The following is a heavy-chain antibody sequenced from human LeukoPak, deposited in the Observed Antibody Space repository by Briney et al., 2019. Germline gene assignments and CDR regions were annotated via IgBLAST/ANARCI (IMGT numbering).Heavy chain of an antibody. CDR3: AKDEGGQFGELLPVDY. Sequence: GGSLRLSCAASGFTFSNFWMTWVRQAPGKGLEWVANIAQDGSQTYYVDSVKGRFTISRDNAKNSLHLHMNSLRAEDTAVYYCAKDEGGQFGELLPVDYWGQGTLVTVSS. D-gene: IGHD3-10*01. V-gene: IGHV3-7*03. CDR2: IAQDGSQT. CDR1: GFTFSNFW. J-gene: IGHJ4*02.